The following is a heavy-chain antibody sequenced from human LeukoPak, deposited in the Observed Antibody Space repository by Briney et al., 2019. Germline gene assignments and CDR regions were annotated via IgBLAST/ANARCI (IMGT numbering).Heavy chain of an antibody. CDR2: ISGGGDIT. CDR1: GFNSANHA. D-gene: IGHD2-21*02. Sequence: QPGGSLRLSCAASGFNSANHAMSWVRQTPGKGLEWVSAISGGGDITYYADSVTGRFTISRDNSKDTLFLQMHSLRPGDTAVYYCVREDTPATANYWGQGTLVTISS. CDR3: VREDTPATANY. J-gene: IGHJ4*02. V-gene: IGHV3-23*01.